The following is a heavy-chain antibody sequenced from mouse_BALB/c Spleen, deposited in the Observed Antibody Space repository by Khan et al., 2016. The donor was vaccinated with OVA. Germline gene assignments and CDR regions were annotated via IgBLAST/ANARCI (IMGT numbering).Heavy chain of an antibody. J-gene: IGHJ4*01. CDR3: ARGAGTTYGMDY. D-gene: IGHD4-1*01. CDR2: ILPGSDNT. CDR1: GYTFSSYW. Sequence: QVQLKQSGAELMKPGASVKISCKATGYTFSSYWIEWVKQRPGHGLEWIGEILPGSDNTNYNEKFKGKATFTADTSSNTAHMQLSSLTSEDSVVYYCARGAGTTYGMDYWGQGTSVTVSS. V-gene: IGHV1-9*01.